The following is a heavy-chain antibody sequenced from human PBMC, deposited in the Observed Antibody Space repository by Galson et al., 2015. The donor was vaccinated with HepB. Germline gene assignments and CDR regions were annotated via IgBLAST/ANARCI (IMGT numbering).Heavy chain of an antibody. CDR2: ISYSSSTR. Sequence: SLRLSCAASGFNFINYNMNWVRQAPGKGLEWASYISYSSSTRYYADSVKGRFTISRDNAKDSLYLQMNSLRDEDTAVYFCARDMAGVITIYNYYGMDVGGQGATVTVSS. D-gene: IGHD3-16*02. CDR1: GFNFINYN. CDR3: ARDMAGVITIYNYYGMDV. J-gene: IGHJ6*02. V-gene: IGHV3-48*02.